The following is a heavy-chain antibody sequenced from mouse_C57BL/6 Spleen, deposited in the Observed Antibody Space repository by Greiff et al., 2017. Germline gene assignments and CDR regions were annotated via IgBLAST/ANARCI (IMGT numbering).Heavy chain of an antibody. CDR3: TFGSNAMDY. CDR2: IDPEDGDT. J-gene: IGHJ4*01. D-gene: IGHD1-1*01. Sequence: VQLQQSGAELVRPGASVKLSCTASGFNIKDYYMHWVKQRPEQGLEWIGRIDPEDGDTEYAPKFQGKATLTADTSSNTAYLQLSSLTSEDTAVYYCTFGSNAMDYWGQGTSVTVSS. V-gene: IGHV14-1*01. CDR1: GFNIKDYY.